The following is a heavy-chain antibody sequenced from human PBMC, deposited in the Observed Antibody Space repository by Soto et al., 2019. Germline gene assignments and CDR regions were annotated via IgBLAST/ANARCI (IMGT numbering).Heavy chain of an antibody. D-gene: IGHD1-1*01. CDR1: GYTFTSYG. J-gene: IGHJ4*02. V-gene: IGHV1-18*01. CDR3: ARGRYGDY. Sequence: QVNLVQSGAEVKKPGASVKVSCKASGYTFTSYGITWVRQAPGQGLEWMGWISAHNGNTDYAQKLQGRVIVTRDTSTSTAYMDLRSLRSDDTAGYYCARGRYGDYWGQGALVTVSS. CDR2: ISAHNGNT.